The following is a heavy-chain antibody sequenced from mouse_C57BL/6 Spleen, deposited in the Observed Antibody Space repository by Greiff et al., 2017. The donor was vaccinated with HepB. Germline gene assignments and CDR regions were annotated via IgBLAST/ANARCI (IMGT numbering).Heavy chain of an antibody. Sequence: VQLQQSGAELVKPGASVKISCKASGYAFSSDWMNRVKQRPGKGLEWMGQIYPGDGDTNYNGKFKGKATLTADKSSSTAYMKLSSLTSEDSAVYVCARRDYGSSVDYWGQGTTLTVSS. CDR2: IYPGDGDT. J-gene: IGHJ2*01. V-gene: IGHV1-80*01. CDR3: ARRDYGSSVDY. CDR1: GYAFSSDW. D-gene: IGHD1-1*01.